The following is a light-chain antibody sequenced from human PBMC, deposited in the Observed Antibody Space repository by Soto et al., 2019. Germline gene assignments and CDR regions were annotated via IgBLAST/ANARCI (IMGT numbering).Light chain of an antibody. CDR1: QTITNY. Sequence: DILLTQSPSSLSASVGDRVTITCRASQTITNYLHWYQQRSGKAPKLLISTASSLQSGVPSRFSGGGSATDFTLTISSLQPEDFATYYCQQTYKNPLTFGGGTRV. CDR3: QQTYKNPLT. CDR2: TAS. J-gene: IGKJ4*01. V-gene: IGKV1-39*01.